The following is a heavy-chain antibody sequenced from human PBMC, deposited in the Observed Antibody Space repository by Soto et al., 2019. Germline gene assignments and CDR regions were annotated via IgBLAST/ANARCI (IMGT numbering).Heavy chain of an antibody. CDR2: SCYSGST. CDR3: ACESQYCSGGSCYEDY. Sequence: PSETLSLTCTVSGGSISSGGYYWSWIRQHPGKGREWIGYSCYSGSTYYNPSLKSRVTISVDTSKNQFSLKLSSVTAADTAVYYCACESQYCSGGSCYEDYWGQGTLVTVSS. D-gene: IGHD2-15*01. CDR1: GGSISSGGYY. J-gene: IGHJ4*02. V-gene: IGHV4-31*03.